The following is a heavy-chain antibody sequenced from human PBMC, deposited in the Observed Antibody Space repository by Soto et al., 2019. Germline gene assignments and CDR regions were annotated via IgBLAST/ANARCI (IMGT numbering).Heavy chain of an antibody. CDR2: IHSGGNT. CDR3: ASIAVAEGFDP. Sequence: EVQLVETGGGLIQPGGSLRLSCAASGFSISINYMSWVRQAPGKGLEWVSIIHSGGNTDYAASVKGRFTTSRDNSKNTVYLQMNSLRAEDTAIYYCASIAVAEGFDPWGQGTLVTVSS. J-gene: IGHJ5*02. D-gene: IGHD6-19*01. CDR1: GFSISINY. V-gene: IGHV3-53*02.